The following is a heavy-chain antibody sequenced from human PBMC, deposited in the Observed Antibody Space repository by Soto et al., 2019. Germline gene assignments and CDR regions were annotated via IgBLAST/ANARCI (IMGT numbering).Heavy chain of an antibody. CDR2: IKQDGSEK. J-gene: IGHJ4*02. Sequence: PGGSLRLSCAASGFTFSRYWMSWVRQAPGKGLEWVANIKQDGSEKYYVDSVKGRFTISRDNAKNSLYLQMNSLRAEDTAVYYCARLGAAAGYYFDYWGQGTLVTVSS. CDR1: GFTFSRYW. V-gene: IGHV3-7*04. D-gene: IGHD6-13*01. CDR3: ARLGAAAGYYFDY.